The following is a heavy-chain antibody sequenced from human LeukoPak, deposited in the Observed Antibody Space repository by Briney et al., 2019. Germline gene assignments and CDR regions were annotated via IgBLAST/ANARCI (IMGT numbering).Heavy chain of an antibody. CDR1: GGSIRSSNYY. J-gene: IGHJ5*02. CDR3: VRLFYYDSRGPPS. CDR2: IYYSGST. Sequence: SETLSLTCSVLGGSIRSSNYYWGWIRQPPGKGLEWIGSIYYSGSTYYNPSLKGRGTMSVDTSNNQFSLKLTSATATDTAVYYCVRLFYYDSRGPPSWGQGTLVTVSS. V-gene: IGHV4-39*01. D-gene: IGHD3-22*01.